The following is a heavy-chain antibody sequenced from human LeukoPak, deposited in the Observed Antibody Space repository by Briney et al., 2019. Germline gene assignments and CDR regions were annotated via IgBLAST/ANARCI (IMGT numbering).Heavy chain of an antibody. CDR1: GYTFTSYD. Sequence: ASVKVSCKASGYTFTSYDINWVRQATGQGLEWMGWMNPNSGNTGYAQKFQARVTMTTNTSINTAYMELSSLISEDTAVYFCARGNPYYYYYMDAWGKGTTVTISS. CDR2: MNPNSGNT. CDR3: ARGNPYYYYYMDA. J-gene: IGHJ6*03. V-gene: IGHV1-8*01.